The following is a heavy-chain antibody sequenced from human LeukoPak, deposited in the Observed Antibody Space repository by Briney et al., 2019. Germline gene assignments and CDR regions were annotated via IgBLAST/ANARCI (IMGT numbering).Heavy chain of an antibody. Sequence: GGSLRLSCVASGFTVSDHYIDWVRQAPGKGLEWVGRNRDRSKSYTTDYAASVRGRFTISRDDSKNSLYLQMYSLKTEDTAVYFCTRPSYYDSLGYSTNGFDIWGQGTMVTVSS. CDR1: GFTVSDHY. CDR3: TRPSYYDSLGYSTNGFDI. J-gene: IGHJ3*02. CDR2: NRDRSKSYTT. V-gene: IGHV3-72*01. D-gene: IGHD3-22*01.